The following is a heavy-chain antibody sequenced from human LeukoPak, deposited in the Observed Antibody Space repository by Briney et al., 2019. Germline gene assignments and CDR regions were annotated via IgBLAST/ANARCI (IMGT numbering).Heavy chain of an antibody. CDR3: AKDRIAAAGRQPPDYYYYYMDV. V-gene: IGHV3-23*01. D-gene: IGHD6-13*01. Sequence: PGGSLRLSCAASGFTFSSYAMSWVRQAPGKGLEWVSAISGSAISTYYADSVKGRFTISRDNSKNTLYLQMNSLRAEDTAVYYCAKDRIAAAGRQPPDYYYYYMDVWGKGTTVTVSS. CDR2: ISGSAIST. CDR1: GFTFSSYA. J-gene: IGHJ6*03.